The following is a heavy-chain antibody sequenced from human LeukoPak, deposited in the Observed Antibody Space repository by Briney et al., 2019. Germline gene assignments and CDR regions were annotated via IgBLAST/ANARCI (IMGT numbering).Heavy chain of an antibody. Sequence: SETLSLTCTVSGGSISSYYWSWIRQHPGKGLEWIGYIYYSGSTYYNPSLKSRVTISVDTSKNQFSLKLSSVTAADTAVYYCARGVPHDYGDYPFDYWGQGTLVTVSS. J-gene: IGHJ4*02. CDR2: IYYSGST. CDR3: ARGVPHDYGDYPFDY. V-gene: IGHV4-59*06. CDR1: GGSISSYY. D-gene: IGHD4-17*01.